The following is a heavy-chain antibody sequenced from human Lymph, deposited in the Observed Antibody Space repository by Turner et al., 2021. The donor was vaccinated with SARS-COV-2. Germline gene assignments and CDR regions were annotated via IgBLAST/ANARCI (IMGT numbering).Heavy chain of an antibody. CDR3: ARERRSGTNYPGDFDY. D-gene: IGHD1-1*01. Sequence: QVQLQESGPGLVKPSQTLSLPGTVSCGSISRGGYYWSWIRQHPGKGLESIGYIYYSGSTHYNPSLRSRVTISVDTSKNQLSLKLSSVTAADTAVYYCARERRSGTNYPGDFDYWGQGTLVTVSS. V-gene: IGHV4-31*03. J-gene: IGHJ4*02. CDR1: CGSISRGGYY. CDR2: IYYSGST.